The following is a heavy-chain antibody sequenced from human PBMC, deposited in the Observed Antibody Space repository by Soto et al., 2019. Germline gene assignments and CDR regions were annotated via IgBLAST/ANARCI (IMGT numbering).Heavy chain of an antibody. CDR3: ARPGYSGYDFYY. J-gene: IGHJ4*02. Sequence: SETLSLTCTVSGGSISSSSYYWGWIRQPPGKGLEWIGSIYYSGSTYYNPSLKSRVTISVYTSKNQFSLKLSSVTAADTAVYYCARPGYSGYDFYYWGQGTLVTVSS. CDR1: GGSISSSSYY. D-gene: IGHD5-12*01. V-gene: IGHV4-39*01. CDR2: IYYSGST.